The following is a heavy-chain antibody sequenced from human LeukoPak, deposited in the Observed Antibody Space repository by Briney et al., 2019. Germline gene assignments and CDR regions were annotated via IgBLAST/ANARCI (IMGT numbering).Heavy chain of an antibody. J-gene: IGHJ4*02. CDR3: ARQGTYSSLDY. D-gene: IGHD1-26*01. CDR1: GYSFTSYW. V-gene: IGHV5-51*01. CDR2: IYPGDSDT. Sequence: GESLKISCKGSGYSFTSYWIGWVRQMPGKGLEWMGVIYPGDSDTSYSPSFQGQVTFSADKSISTAYLQWSSLKASDTAIYYCARQGTYSSLDYWGQGTLVTVSS.